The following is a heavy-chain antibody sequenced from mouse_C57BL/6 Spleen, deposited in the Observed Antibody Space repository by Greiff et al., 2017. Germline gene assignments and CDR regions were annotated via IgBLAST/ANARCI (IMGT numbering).Heavy chain of an antibody. D-gene: IGHD2-4*01. CDR2: IHPNSGST. V-gene: IGHV1-64*01. CDR3: AREDYDYDVVAY. J-gene: IGHJ3*01. Sequence: QVQLQQSGAELVKPGASVKLSCKASGYTFTSYWMHWVKQRPGQGLEWIGMIHPNSGSTNYNEKFKSKATLTVDKSSSTAYMQLSSLTSEDSAVYYCAREDYDYDVVAYWGQGTLVTVSA. CDR1: GYTFTSYW.